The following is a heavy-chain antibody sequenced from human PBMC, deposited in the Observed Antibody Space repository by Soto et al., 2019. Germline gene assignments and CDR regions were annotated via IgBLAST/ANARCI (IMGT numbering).Heavy chain of an antibody. V-gene: IGHV1-3*01. J-gene: IGHJ4*02. CDR1: VYTFTDYA. Sequence: XSVKVSCKTSVYTFTDYAILWVRQAPGQALEWLGWIAGGNGKTRFSQKFQGRVTITRDTSATTSYMELTSLKSEDTAVYYCAKGSRMWTPDYWGQGTLVTVSS. CDR2: IAGGNGKT. D-gene: IGHD2-21*01. CDR3: AKGSRMWTPDY.